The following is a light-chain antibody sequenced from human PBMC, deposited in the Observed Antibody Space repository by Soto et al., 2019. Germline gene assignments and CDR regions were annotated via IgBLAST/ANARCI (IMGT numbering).Light chain of an antibody. V-gene: IGLV1-44*01. CDR1: SSNIGRNT. Sequence: QSVLTQPPSASGTPGQKVTISCSGSSSNIGRNTVNWYQQVRGTAPKLLMYSDNQRPSGVPDRFSGSRSGTSVSLAISGLQSEDEADYYCGAWDDSLNGVLFGGGTKLTVL. CDR2: SDN. J-gene: IGLJ2*01. CDR3: GAWDDSLNGVL.